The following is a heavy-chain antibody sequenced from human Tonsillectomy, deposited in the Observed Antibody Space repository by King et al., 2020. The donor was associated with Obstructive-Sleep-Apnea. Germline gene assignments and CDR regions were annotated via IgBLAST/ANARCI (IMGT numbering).Heavy chain of an antibody. CDR3: ASERAAGTNWFDP. CDR1: GVAISSSSYY. D-gene: IGHD6-13*01. V-gene: IGHV4-39*07. J-gene: IGHJ5*02. CDR2: IYYNGST. Sequence: QLQESGPGLVKPSETLSLTCTVSGVAISSSSYYWGWIRQPPGKRLEWIGNIYYNGSTYYNPSLKSRVTISADTSKNRFSLNLRSVTAADTAVYYWASERAAGTNWFDPWGQGALVTVSS.